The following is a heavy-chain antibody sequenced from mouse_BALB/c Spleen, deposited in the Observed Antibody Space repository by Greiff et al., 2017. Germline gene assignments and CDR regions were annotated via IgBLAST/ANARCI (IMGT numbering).Heavy chain of an antibody. Sequence: EVQVVESGGGLVKPGGSLKLSCAASGFTFSSYAMSWVRQTPEKRLEWVASISSGGSTYYPDSVKGRFTISRDNARNILYLQMSSLRSEDTAMYYWAKGNWDEYYFDYWGQGTTLTVSA. J-gene: IGHJ2*01. V-gene: IGHV5-6-5*01. D-gene: IGHD4-1*01. CDR1: GFTFSSYA. CDR2: ISSGGST. CDR3: AKGNWDEYYFDY.